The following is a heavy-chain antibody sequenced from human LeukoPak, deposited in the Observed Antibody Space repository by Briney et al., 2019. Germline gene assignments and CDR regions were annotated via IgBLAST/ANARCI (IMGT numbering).Heavy chain of an antibody. D-gene: IGHD3-16*01. Sequence: KTSETLSLTCTVSGGSISSYYWSWIRQPPGKGLEWIGYIYYSGSTNYNPSLKSRVTISVDTSKNQFSLKLSSVTAADTAVYYWARETSQKGAHYMDVWGKGTTVTISS. CDR3: ARETSQKGAHYMDV. CDR2: IYYSGST. V-gene: IGHV4-59*01. J-gene: IGHJ6*03. CDR1: GGSISSYY.